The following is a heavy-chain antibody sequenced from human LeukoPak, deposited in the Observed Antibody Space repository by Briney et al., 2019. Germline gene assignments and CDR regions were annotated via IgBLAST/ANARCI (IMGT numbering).Heavy chain of an antibody. V-gene: IGHV1-46*01. D-gene: IGHD1-14*01. CDR2: INPSGGST. CDR1: GYTFTSYY. J-gene: IGHJ3*02. Sequence: GASVKVSCKASGYTFTSYYMHWVRQAPGQGLEWMGVINPSGGSTSYAQKFQGRVTMTRDMSTSTVYMELSSLRSEDTAVYYCARALPGGGAFDIWGQGTMVTVSS. CDR3: ARALPGGGAFDI.